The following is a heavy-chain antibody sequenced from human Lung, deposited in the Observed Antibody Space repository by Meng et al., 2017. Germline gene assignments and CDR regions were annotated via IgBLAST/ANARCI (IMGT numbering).Heavy chain of an antibody. D-gene: IGHD4-11*01. CDR3: ARGPTTMAHDFDY. Sequence: GPRLLNPSETPSLTCVVPGVSFRDYYWSWIRQPPGKGLEWIGEINHSGSTNYNPSLESRATISVDTSQNNLSLKLSSVTAADSAVYYCARGPTTMAHDFDYWGQGTLVTVSS. V-gene: IGHV4-34*01. J-gene: IGHJ4*02. CDR2: INHSGST. CDR1: GVSFRDYY.